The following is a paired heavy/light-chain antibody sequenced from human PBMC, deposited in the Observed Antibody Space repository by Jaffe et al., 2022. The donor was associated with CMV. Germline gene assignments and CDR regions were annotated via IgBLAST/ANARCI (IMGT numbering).Heavy chain of an antibody. J-gene: IGHJ6*03. Sequence: QVQLVQSGAEVKKPGSSVRVSCKASGGSFSGYAINWVRQAPGQGLEWMGRVIPIPDIANYAQKFQGRVSITADKSTSTAYMELSSLRSEDTAVYYCAREQVTTGWGRIQYYYYYMDVWGKGTTVTVSS. CDR2: VIPIPDIA. CDR1: GGSFSGYA. V-gene: IGHV1-69*09. D-gene: IGHD5-18*01. CDR3: AREQVTTGWGRIQYYYYYMDV.
Light chain of an antibody. CDR3: QQYGSSSHT. J-gene: IGKJ5*01. V-gene: IGKV3-20*01. CDR1: QSVSSIY. Sequence: EIVLTQSPGTLSLSPGETATLSCRASQSVSSIYLAWYQQKPGQAPRLLIYGASSRATGIPDRFSGSGSGTDFTLTISRLEPEDLAVYYCQQYGSSSHTFGQGTRLEIK. CDR2: GAS.